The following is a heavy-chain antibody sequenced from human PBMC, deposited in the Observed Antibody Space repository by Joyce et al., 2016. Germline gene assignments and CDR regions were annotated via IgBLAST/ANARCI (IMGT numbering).Heavy chain of an antibody. CDR3: ARSTLPGYCSSTSCYIRYYFDY. Sequence: EVQLVQSGAEVKKPGESLKISCKDSGYSFTSYWIGWVRQMPGKGLEWMGIIYPGASDTRYSPSFQGQVTISADKSISTAYLQWNSLKASDTAMYYCARSTLPGYCSSTSCYIRYYFDYWGQGTLVTVSS. D-gene: IGHD2-2*02. CDR1: GYSFTSYW. V-gene: IGHV5-51*01. CDR2: IYPGASDT. J-gene: IGHJ4*02.